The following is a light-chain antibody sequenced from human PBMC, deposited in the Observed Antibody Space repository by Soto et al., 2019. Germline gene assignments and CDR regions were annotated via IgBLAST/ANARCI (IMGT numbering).Light chain of an antibody. V-gene: IGKV1-5*01. Sequence: DIRMTQSPPILSASVGDSLTITCRASQNINGWLVWYQQKPGKAPKLLIYDASILESGFPSRFSGRGSGTEFTLTISSLQPDDSATYYCQQYTDYPLTFGVGTKVEI. CDR3: QQYTDYPLT. J-gene: IGKJ4*01. CDR2: DAS. CDR1: QNINGW.